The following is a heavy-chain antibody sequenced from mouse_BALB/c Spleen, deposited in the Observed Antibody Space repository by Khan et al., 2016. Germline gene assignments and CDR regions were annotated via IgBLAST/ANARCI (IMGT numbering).Heavy chain of an antibody. Sequence: QVQLQQSGAELVKPGASVKLSCKVSGYIFTTYYIYWVKQRPGQGLEWMGGINPSNGGTNYNETIKSQATLTVDESSTTAYMKISSLIAEDSAIYYCTRSADDGYPFSYGEQGTLVAVSA. CDR1: GYIFTTYY. J-gene: IGHJ3*01. V-gene: IGHV1S81*02. D-gene: IGHD2-3*01. CDR3: TRSADDGYPFSY. CDR2: INPSNGGT.